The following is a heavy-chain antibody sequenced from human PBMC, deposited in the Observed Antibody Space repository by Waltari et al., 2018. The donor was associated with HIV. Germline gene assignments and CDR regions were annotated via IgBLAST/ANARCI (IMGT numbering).Heavy chain of an antibody. CDR1: GYRFTSHW. CDR3: ARRVGARKHFDY. Sequence: EVQLVQSGAEVKKPGESLKISCKGSGYRFTSHWIGWVRQMPGKGLEWMGIINPGDSDTSYSPSFQGKVTISAGKSISTAYLQWSSLKASDTAMYYCARRVGARKHFDYWGQGTLVTVSS. CDR2: INPGDSDT. J-gene: IGHJ4*02. D-gene: IGHD1-26*01. V-gene: IGHV5-51*01.